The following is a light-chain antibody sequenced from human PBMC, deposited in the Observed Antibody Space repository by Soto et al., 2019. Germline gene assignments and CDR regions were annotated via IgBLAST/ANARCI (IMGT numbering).Light chain of an antibody. V-gene: IGKV3-20*01. J-gene: IGKJ1*01. CDR3: QQYGSSPWT. CDR1: QSVSSSY. Sequence: EIVLTQSPGTLSLSPGERATLSCRASQSVSSSYLAWYQQKPGQAPRLLIYGASSRATGIPDRFSGSGSGTHLTLTTSRLEPEDFAVYYCQQYGSSPWTFGQGTKVEIK. CDR2: GAS.